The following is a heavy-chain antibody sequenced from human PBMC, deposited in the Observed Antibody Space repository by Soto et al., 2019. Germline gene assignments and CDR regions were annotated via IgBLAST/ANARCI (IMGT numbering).Heavy chain of an antibody. Sequence: QLQLQESGSGLVKPSQTLSLTCAVSGGSNSSGGYSWSWIRQPPGKGLEWIGYIYHSGSTYYNPSLKSRVTISVDRSKNQFSLKLSSVTAADTAVYYCASYGDYGIDYWGQGTLVTVSS. D-gene: IGHD4-17*01. V-gene: IGHV4-30-2*01. J-gene: IGHJ4*02. CDR3: ASYGDYGIDY. CDR1: GGSNSSGGYS. CDR2: IYHSGST.